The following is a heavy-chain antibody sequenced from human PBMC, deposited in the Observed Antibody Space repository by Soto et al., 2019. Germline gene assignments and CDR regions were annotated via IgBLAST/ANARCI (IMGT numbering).Heavy chain of an antibody. CDR2: IYPGDSDT. CDR1: GYSFTSYW. D-gene: IGHD5-12*01. V-gene: IGHV5-51*01. Sequence: PGESLKISCKGSGYSFTSYWIGWVRQMPGKGLEWMGIIYPGDSDTRYSPSFQGQVTISADKSISTAYLQWSSLKASDTAMYYCARHSVDIVATTLYGMDVWGQGTTVAVSS. J-gene: IGHJ6*02. CDR3: ARHSVDIVATTLYGMDV.